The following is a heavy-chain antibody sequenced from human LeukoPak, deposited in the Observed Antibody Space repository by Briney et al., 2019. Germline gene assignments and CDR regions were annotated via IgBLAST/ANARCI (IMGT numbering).Heavy chain of an antibody. J-gene: IGHJ4*02. CDR1: GFTFNNYG. Sequence: GGSLRLSCAASGFTFNNYGTHWVRQAPGKGLEWVAFIRYDGRNKYYADSVKGRFTISRDSSKNTLYLQMNSLRPEDTAVYYCANGPHYNVLTGFYKVRSHLDYWGQGTLVTVSS. D-gene: IGHD3-9*01. CDR3: ANGPHYNVLTGFYKVRSHLDY. CDR2: IRYDGRNK. V-gene: IGHV3-30*02.